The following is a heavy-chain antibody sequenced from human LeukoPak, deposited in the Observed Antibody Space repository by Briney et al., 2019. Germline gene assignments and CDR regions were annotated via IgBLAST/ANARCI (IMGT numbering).Heavy chain of an antibody. CDR2: ISSSGSTI. CDR3: AELGITMIGGV. CDR1: GFTFTTYW. J-gene: IGHJ6*04. V-gene: IGHV3-48*04. D-gene: IGHD3-10*02. Sequence: GGSLRLSCAASGFTFTTYWMSWIRQLPGKGLEWVSYISSSGSTIYYADSVKGRFTISRDNAKNSLYLQMNSLRAEDTAVYYCAELGITMIGGVWGKGTTVTISS.